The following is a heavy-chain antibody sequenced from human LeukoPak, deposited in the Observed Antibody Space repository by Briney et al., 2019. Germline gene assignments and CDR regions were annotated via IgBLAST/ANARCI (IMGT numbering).Heavy chain of an antibody. D-gene: IGHD3-16*01. CDR3: AKKLGYYYYYMDV. Sequence: GGSLRLSCAASGFTFSSYAMSWVRQAPGKGLEWVSAISGSGASTYYADSVKGRFTISRDNSKNTLYLQMNSLRAEDTAVYYCAKKLGYYYYYMDVWGKGTTVTVSS. J-gene: IGHJ6*03. CDR1: GFTFSSYA. V-gene: IGHV3-23*01. CDR2: ISGSGAST.